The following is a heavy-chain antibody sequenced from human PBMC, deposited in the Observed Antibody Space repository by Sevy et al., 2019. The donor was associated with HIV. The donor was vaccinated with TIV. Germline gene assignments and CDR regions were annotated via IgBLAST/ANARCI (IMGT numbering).Heavy chain of an antibody. Sequence: ASVKVSCKASGYSFTTYAITWVRQAPGQGLEWMGWISPFHGNTNYAQKLQGRVSMTKDTSTRTAYMELTSLRSDDTAVYYCARVFGGRLYNGRFDPWGQGTLVTVSS. CDR3: ARVFGGRLYNGRFDP. CDR2: ISPFHGNT. D-gene: IGHD3-16*01. V-gene: IGHV1-18*01. CDR1: GYSFTTYA. J-gene: IGHJ5*02.